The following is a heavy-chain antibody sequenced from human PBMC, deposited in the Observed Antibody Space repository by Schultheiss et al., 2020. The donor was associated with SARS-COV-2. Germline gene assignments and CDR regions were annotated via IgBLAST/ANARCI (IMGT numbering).Heavy chain of an antibody. J-gene: IGHJ4*02. Sequence: GSLRLSCAASGFTFDDYAMHWVRQAPGKGLEWVSAISGSGGSTYYADSVKGRFTISRDTSKNTLYLQMNSLRAEDTAVYYCAREKGSSSPLDYWGQGTLVTVSS. V-gene: IGHV3-23*01. D-gene: IGHD6-6*01. CDR2: ISGSGGST. CDR3: AREKGSSSPLDY. CDR1: GFTFDDYA.